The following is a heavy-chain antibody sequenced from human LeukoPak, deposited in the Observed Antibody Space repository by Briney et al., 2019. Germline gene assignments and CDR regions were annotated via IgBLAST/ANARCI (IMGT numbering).Heavy chain of an antibody. D-gene: IGHD6-13*01. CDR2: IYYSGST. Sequence: SETLSLTCTVSGGSISSSSYYWSWIRQPPGKGLEWIGYIYYSGSTNYNPSLKSRVTISVDTSKNQFSLKLSSVTAADTAVYYCARGLHSSSWYRLDYWGQGTLVTVSS. V-gene: IGHV4-61*01. J-gene: IGHJ4*02. CDR1: GGSISSSSYY. CDR3: ARGLHSSSWYRLDY.